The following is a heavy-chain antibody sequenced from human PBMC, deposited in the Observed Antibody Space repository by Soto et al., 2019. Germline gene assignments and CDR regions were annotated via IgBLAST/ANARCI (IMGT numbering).Heavy chain of an antibody. V-gene: IGHV3-30*18. J-gene: IGHJ6*02. CDR3: AKFGYCSSTGCYLANYYYYGMDV. D-gene: IGHD2-2*03. CDR2: ISYDGSNK. CDR1: GFPFSSXV. Sequence: LXLXCAASGFPFSSXVMHWVGQAPGKGLEWVAVISYDGSNKYYADSVKGRFTISRDNSKNTLYLQMNSLRAEDTAVYYCAKFGYCSSTGCYLANYYYYGMDVWGQGTTVTVSS.